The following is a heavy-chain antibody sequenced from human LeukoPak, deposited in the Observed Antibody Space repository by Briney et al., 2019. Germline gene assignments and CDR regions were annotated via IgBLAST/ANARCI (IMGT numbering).Heavy chain of an antibody. D-gene: IGHD3-16*01. Sequence: GGSLRLSCAASGFTFSSYSMNWVRQAPGKGLEWVSYISSSSSTIYYADSVKGRFTISRDNAKNPLYLQMNSLRAEDTAVYYCARGGEGDVGSFDYWGQGTLVTVSS. CDR2: ISSSSSTI. J-gene: IGHJ4*02. CDR1: GFTFSSYS. CDR3: ARGGEGDVGSFDY. V-gene: IGHV3-48*01.